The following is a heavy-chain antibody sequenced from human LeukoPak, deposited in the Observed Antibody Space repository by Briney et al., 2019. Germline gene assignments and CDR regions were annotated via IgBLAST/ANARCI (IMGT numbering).Heavy chain of an antibody. V-gene: IGHV4-4*02. CDR1: GASSISSGYW. D-gene: IGHD4-17*01. Sequence: SETLSLTCVVSGASSISSGYWWSWVRQPPGKGLEWIGEIHHSGNTNFNPSHKSRATISVDKSENQFSLKMSSVTAADTAVYFCARNGHYSADYWGRGILVTVSS. J-gene: IGHJ4*02. CDR2: IHHSGNT. CDR3: ARNGHYSADY.